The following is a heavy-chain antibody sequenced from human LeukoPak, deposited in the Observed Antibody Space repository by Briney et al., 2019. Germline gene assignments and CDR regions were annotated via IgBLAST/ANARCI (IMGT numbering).Heavy chain of an antibody. V-gene: IGHV4-39*01. CDR1: GGSVSTISHF. D-gene: IGHD1-14*01. Sequence: TPSETLSLTCTVSGGSVSTISHFWDWVRQPLGKGLEWIVSLSDTGTTYYNPSLESRVTMSVDTSKNQFSLKLSSVTAADTAVYYCARRDHTGRSHAWFDPWGQGTLVTVSS. CDR3: ARRDHTGRSHAWFDP. CDR2: LSDTGTT. J-gene: IGHJ5*02.